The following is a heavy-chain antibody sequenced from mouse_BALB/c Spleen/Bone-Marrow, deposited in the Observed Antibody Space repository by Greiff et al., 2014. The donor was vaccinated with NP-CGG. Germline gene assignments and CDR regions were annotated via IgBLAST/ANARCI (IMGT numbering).Heavy chain of an antibody. CDR1: GYTFTSYT. V-gene: IGHV1-4*01. CDR3: ARSAYYRSLFAY. D-gene: IGHD2-14*01. Sequence: VQLQQSGAELARPGASVKMSCKASGYTFTSYTMHWVKQRPGQGLEWIGYINPSSGYANYNQKFKDKATLTADKSSSTAYMQLSSLTSRASAVYYCARSAYYRSLFAYWGQGTLVTVSA. J-gene: IGHJ3*01. CDR2: INPSSGYA.